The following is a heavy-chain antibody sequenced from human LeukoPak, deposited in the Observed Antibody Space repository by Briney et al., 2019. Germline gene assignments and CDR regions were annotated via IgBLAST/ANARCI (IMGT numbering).Heavy chain of an antibody. CDR1: GGSFSGYY. CDR2: MNPSGST. J-gene: IGHJ6*03. D-gene: IGHD3-22*01. Sequence: SETLSLTCAVSGGSFSGYYWTWIRQTPEKGLEWIGEMNPSGSTNYTPSLKSRVTISVDTSKNQFSLELSSVTAADTGVYYCARGRQDVTMIVVVMTAVSYYLDVWGKGTTVTVS. CDR3: ARGRQDVTMIVVVMTAVSYYLDV. V-gene: IGHV4-34*01.